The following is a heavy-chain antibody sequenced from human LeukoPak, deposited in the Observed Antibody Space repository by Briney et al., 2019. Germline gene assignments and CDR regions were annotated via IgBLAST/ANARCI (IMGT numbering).Heavy chain of an antibody. CDR2: ISSSSSYT. V-gene: IGHV3-11*06. Sequence: PGGSLRLSCAASGFTFSDYYMSWIRQAPGKGLEWVSYISSSSSYTNYADSVKGRFTISRDNAKNSLYLQMNSLRAEDTAVYYCAREDYYGSGSYYNESWYFDLWGRGTLVTVSS. CDR3: AREDYYGSGSYYNESWYFDL. CDR1: GFTFSDYY. D-gene: IGHD3-10*01. J-gene: IGHJ2*01.